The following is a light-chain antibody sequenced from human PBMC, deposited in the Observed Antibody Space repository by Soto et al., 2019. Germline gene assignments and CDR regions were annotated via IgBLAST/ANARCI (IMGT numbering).Light chain of an antibody. Sequence: QSALTQPASVSGSPGQSITISCTGTNSDIGAYDYVSWYQHHPGKAPKLMIWDVNNRPSGVSSRFSGSKSGNTASLTISGLQADDEADYYCSSYTTTFTLVFGGGTKLTVL. CDR3: SSYTTTFTLV. J-gene: IGLJ2*01. CDR1: NSDIGAYDY. V-gene: IGLV2-14*03. CDR2: DVN.